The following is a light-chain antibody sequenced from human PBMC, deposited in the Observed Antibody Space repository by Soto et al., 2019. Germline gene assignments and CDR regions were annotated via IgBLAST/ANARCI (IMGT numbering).Light chain of an antibody. Sequence: EIVLRQSPGTLSLSPGETATLSCRASQSVSSNNLAWYHQKPGQTPSLLIHGASTRATGIPDRFSGSGSGTDFTLTISRLEPEDFTGYYCQQYDNSITFGQGTRLEIE. V-gene: IGKV3-20*01. J-gene: IGKJ5*01. CDR3: QQYDNSIT. CDR1: QSVSSNN. CDR2: GAS.